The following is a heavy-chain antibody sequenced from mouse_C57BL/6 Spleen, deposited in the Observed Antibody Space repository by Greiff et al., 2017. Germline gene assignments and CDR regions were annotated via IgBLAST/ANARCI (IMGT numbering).Heavy chain of an antibody. CDR1: GFTFSSYG. V-gene: IGHV5-6*01. CDR2: ISSGGSYT. CDR3: ARQDYYGSSYPYFDY. J-gene: IGHJ2*01. D-gene: IGHD1-1*01. Sequence: EVQLQESGGDLVKPGGSLKLSCAASGFTFSSYGMSWVRQTPDKRLEWVATISSGGSYTYYPDSVKGRFTISRDNAKNTLYLQLSSLKSEDTAMYYCARQDYYGSSYPYFDYWGQGTTLTVSS.